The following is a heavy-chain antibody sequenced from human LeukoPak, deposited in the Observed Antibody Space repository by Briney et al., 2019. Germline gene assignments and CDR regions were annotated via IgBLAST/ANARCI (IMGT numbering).Heavy chain of an antibody. J-gene: IGHJ4*02. Sequence: GASVKVSCKASGGTFSSYAISWVRQAPGQGLEWMGGIIPIFGTANYAQEFQGRVTITTDKSTSTAYMELSSLRSEDTAVYYCARGYCSSTSCFPLDYWGQGTLVTVSS. CDR1: GGTFSSYA. CDR3: ARGYCSSTSCFPLDY. V-gene: IGHV1-69*05. D-gene: IGHD2-2*01. CDR2: IIPIFGTA.